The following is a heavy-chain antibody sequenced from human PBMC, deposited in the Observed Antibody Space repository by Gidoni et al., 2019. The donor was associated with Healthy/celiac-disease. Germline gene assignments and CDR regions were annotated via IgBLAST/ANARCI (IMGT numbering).Heavy chain of an antibody. J-gene: IGHJ4*02. Sequence: EVQLVESGGGLVQPGRSLRLSCAASGFTFDDYAINWVRQAPGKGLEWVSGISWNSGSIGYADSVKGRFTISRDNAKNSLYLQMNSLRAEDTALYYCAKSLLAGTPDDSGSSCVDYWGQGTLVTVSS. CDR3: AKSLLAGTPDDSGSSCVDY. V-gene: IGHV3-9*01. CDR1: GFTFDDYA. CDR2: ISWNSGSI. D-gene: IGHD3-10*01.